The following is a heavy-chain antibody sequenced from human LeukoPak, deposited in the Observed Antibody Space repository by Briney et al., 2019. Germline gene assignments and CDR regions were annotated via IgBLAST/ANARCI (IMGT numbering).Heavy chain of an antibody. D-gene: IGHD3-22*01. CDR1: GYTFTSYY. J-gene: IGHJ3*02. Sequence: ASVKVSCKASGYTFTSYYMHWVRQAPGQGLEWMGIINPSGSSTSYAQKFQGRVTMTRDTSTSTVYMELSSLRSEDTAVYYCASLYYYDSSGPNDAFDIWGQGTMVTVSS. CDR3: ASLYYYDSSGPNDAFDI. CDR2: INPSGSST. V-gene: IGHV1-46*01.